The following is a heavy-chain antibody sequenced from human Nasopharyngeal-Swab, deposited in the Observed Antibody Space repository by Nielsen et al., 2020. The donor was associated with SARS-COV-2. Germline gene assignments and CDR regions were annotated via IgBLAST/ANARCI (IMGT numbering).Heavy chain of an antibody. Sequence: GESLKISCAASGFTFSSYSMNWVRQAPGKGLEWVSSISSSSSYIYYADSVKGRFTISRDNAKNSLYLQMNSLRAEDTAVYYCARPIAAAGPYGMDVWGQGTTVTVSS. V-gene: IGHV3-21*01. CDR2: ISSSSSYI. J-gene: IGHJ6*02. CDR1: GFTFSSYS. CDR3: ARPIAAAGPYGMDV. D-gene: IGHD6-13*01.